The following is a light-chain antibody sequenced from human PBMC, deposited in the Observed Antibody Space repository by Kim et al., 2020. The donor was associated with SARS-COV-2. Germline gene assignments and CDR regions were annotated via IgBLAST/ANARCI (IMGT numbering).Light chain of an antibody. Sequence: VSPGERATLSCRASKYVSSTFAWYQQKPSQAPRLLISGASTRATGIPARFGGSGSGTEFTHTISSLQSEDFAVYYCQQYFDWPLTFGGGTKVDIK. V-gene: IGKV3-15*01. CDR1: KYVSST. J-gene: IGKJ4*01. CDR2: GAS. CDR3: QQYFDWPLT.